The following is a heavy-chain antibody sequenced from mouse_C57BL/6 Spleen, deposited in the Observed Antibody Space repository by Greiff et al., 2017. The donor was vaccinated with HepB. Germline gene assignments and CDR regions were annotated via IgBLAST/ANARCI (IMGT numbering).Heavy chain of an antibody. CDR1: GFTFSSYT. V-gene: IGHV5-9*01. CDR3: ARRDDGYRYFDV. D-gene: IGHD2-3*01. J-gene: IGHJ1*03. CDR2: ISGGGGNT. Sequence: EVQVVESGGGLVKPGGSLKLSCAASGFTFSSYTMSWVRQTPEKRLEWVATISGGGGNTYYPDSGKGRFTISRDNAKNTLYLQMSSLRSEDTALYYCARRDDGYRYFDVWGTGTTVTVSS.